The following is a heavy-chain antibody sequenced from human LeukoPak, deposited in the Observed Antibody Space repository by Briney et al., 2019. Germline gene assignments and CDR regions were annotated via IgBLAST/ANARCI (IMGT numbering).Heavy chain of an antibody. CDR3: VREGEWAPPFDY. V-gene: IGHV4-39*01. Sequence: PSETLSLTCTVSGGSISTTSYFWGWIRQPPGKGLEWIGSIYYSGSTYYNPSLKSRVTISVDTSKNQFSLKLSSVIAADTAVYFCVREGEWAPPFDYWGQGTLVTVSS. D-gene: IGHD3-16*01. CDR1: GGSISTTSYF. CDR2: IYYSGST. J-gene: IGHJ4*02.